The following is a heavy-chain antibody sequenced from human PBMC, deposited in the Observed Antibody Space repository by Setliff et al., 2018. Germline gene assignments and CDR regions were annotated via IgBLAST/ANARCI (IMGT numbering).Heavy chain of an antibody. J-gene: IGHJ4*02. Sequence: LSLTCAVYGDSFSDYYWSWVRQAPGKGLEWLSYISSRGSTILNADSVKGRFTISRDNAKKSLYLQMNSLRAEDTAVYYCAREPHDSSGPDYWGQGTLVTVSS. CDR1: GDSFSDYY. V-gene: IGHV3-11*04. D-gene: IGHD3-22*01. CDR3: AREPHDSSGPDY. CDR2: ISSRGSTI.